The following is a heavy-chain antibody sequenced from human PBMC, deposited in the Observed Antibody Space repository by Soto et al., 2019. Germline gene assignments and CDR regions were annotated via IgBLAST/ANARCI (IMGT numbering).Heavy chain of an antibody. CDR1: GGSISSGGYY. CDR2: IYYSGST. V-gene: IGHV4-31*03. J-gene: IGHJ3*02. CDR3: ARGGITPWVTGAFDI. D-gene: IGHD3-16*01. Sequence: QVQLQESGPGLVKPSQTLSLTCTVSGGSISSGGYYWSWIRQHPGKALERIGYIYYSGSTYYNPSLKGRVTISVDTSKNQFSLKLSSVTAADTAVYYCARGGITPWVTGAFDIWGQGTMVTVSS.